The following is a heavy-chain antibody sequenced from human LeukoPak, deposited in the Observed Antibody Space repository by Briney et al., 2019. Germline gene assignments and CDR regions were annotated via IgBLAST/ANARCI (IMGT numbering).Heavy chain of an antibody. CDR1: GFTFDDYG. V-gene: IGHV3-20*04. J-gene: IGHJ4*02. D-gene: IGHD2-2*01. CDR2: INWNGGST. CDR3: ARDAIRYCISTSCYAFFDY. Sequence: GGSLRLSCAASGFTFDDYGMSWVRQAPGKGLEWVSGINWNGGSTGYADSVKGRFTISRDNAKNSLYLQMNSLRAEDTALYYCARDAIRYCISTSCYAFFDYWGQGTLVTVSS.